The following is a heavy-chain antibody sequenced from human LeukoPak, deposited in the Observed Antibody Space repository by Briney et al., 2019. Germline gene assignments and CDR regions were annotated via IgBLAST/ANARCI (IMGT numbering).Heavy chain of an antibody. Sequence: GGSLRLSCAASGVTFSSYWMSWVRQAPGKGLEWVANIKQDGSEKYYVDAVKGRFTISRDNAKNSLYLQMNSLRAEDTAVYYCARDLGIDYYYYMDVWGKGTTVTVS. CDR1: GVTFSSYW. CDR2: IKQDGSEK. CDR3: ARDLGIDYYYYMDV. V-gene: IGHV3-7*01. J-gene: IGHJ6*03.